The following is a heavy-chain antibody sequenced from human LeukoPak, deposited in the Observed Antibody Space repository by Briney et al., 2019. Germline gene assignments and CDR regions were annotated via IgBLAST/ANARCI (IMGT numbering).Heavy chain of an antibody. J-gene: IGHJ4*02. D-gene: IGHD2-2*02. V-gene: IGHV3-23*01. Sequence: GGSLRLSCAGSGFTFSTYALSWVRQAPGKGLEWVSSISGSGYNIYYADSVKGRFTISRDDSKNTLFLQMNSLRSEDTAVYFCAKKGGHCSTTTCYSPYDYWGQGTLVTVSS. CDR2: ISGSGYNI. CDR3: AKKGGHCSTTTCYSPYDY. CDR1: GFTFSTYA.